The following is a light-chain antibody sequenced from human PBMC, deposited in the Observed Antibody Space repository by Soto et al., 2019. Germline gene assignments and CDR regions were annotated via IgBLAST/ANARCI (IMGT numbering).Light chain of an antibody. V-gene: IGLV3-21*01. J-gene: IGLJ2*01. CDR3: QVWEATGDQVV. CDR1: NVGSRS. Sequence: SYELTQPPSVSVAPGETARISCGGNNVGSRSVHWYQQKPGQAPFLVIYYDSDRPSGNPERFSGSNSENTATLIISRVEDGDEADYYCQVWEATGDQVVFGGGTKLTVL. CDR2: YDS.